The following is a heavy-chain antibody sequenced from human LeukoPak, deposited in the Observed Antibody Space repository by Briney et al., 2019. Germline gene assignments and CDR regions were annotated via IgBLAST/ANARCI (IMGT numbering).Heavy chain of an antibody. CDR1: GGSISSYY. CDR3: ARGQSEYYYYYMDV. J-gene: IGHJ6*03. CDR2: IYTSGST. V-gene: IGHV4-4*07. Sequence: SETLSLTCAVSGGSISSYYWSWIRQPAGKGLEWIGRIYTSGSTNYNPSLKRRVTISVDTSKNQFSLKLSSVTAADTAVYYCARGQSEYYYYYMDVWGKGTTVTVSS.